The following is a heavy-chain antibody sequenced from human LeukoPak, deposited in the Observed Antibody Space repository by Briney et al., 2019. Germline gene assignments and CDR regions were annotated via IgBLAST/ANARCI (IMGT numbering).Heavy chain of an antibody. CDR1: GFTFSSYS. D-gene: IGHD5-12*01. CDR2: ISSSSSYI. Sequence: GGSLRLSCAASGFTFSSYSMNWVRQAPGKGLEWVSSISSSSSYIYYADSVKGRFTISRDNAKNSLYLQMNSLRVEDTAVYYCARDSGYDSRGFHYWGQGTLVTVSS. CDR3: ARDSGYDSRGFHY. V-gene: IGHV3-21*01. J-gene: IGHJ4*02.